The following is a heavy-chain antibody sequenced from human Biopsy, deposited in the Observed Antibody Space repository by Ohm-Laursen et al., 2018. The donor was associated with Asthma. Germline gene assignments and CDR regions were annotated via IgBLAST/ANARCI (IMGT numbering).Heavy chain of an antibody. CDR1: GFTFDNYT. CDR2: ISYDGRNT. Sequence: LSLTCAASGFTFDNYTMHWVRQAPGKGLEWVTIISYDGRNTYYADSVEGRFTISRDNSKNTLFLQMSSLRPEDTAVYYCARGGLHYYEYYGMEVWGQGTTVTVSS. D-gene: IGHD2-21*02. CDR3: ARGGLHYYEYYGMEV. J-gene: IGHJ6*02. V-gene: IGHV3-30*04.